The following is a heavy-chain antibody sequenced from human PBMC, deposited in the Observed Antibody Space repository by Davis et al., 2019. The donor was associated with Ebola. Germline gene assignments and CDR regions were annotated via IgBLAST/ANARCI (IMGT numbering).Heavy chain of an antibody. CDR3: TTDRYFDISAYPPTYFDY. CDR2: IKSKTDGGTT. J-gene: IGHJ4*02. CDR1: GFSFNYAW. D-gene: IGHD3-22*01. V-gene: IGHV3-15*01. Sequence: GESLKISCAASGFSFNYAWMSWVRLAPGKGLEWVGHIKSKTDGGTTAYAAPVRGRFAISRDDSKNTLYLQMNSLRVEDTAVYYCTTDRYFDISAYPPTYFDYWGQGTLVTVSS.